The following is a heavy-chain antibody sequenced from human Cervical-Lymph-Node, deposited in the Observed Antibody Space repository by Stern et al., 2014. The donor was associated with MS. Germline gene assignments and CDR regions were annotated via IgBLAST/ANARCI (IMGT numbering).Heavy chain of an antibody. V-gene: IGHV3-11*01. CDR2: ISTTGKTI. J-gene: IGHJ4*02. CDR1: GFTFSDYH. D-gene: IGHD2-21*02. CDR3: VRASDPLFEY. Sequence: VQLVESGGGSVTPGGALRLSCAVSGFTFSDYHMHWIRQAPGKGLEGISYISTTGKTIYYADSVKGRFTISRDNAKNSLYLQMNSLRVEDTAVYYCVRASDPLFEYWGQGTLVTVSS.